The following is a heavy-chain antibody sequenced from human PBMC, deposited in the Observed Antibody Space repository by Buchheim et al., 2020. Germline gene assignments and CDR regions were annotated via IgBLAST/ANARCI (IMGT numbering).Heavy chain of an antibody. CDR3: ARLPISVHIAAAGAEYFQH. CDR2: IIPIFGTA. Sequence: QVQLVQSGAEVKKPGSSVKVSCKASGGTFSSYAISWVRQAPGQGLEWMGGIIPIFGTANYAQKFQGRVTITADESTSPAYMELSSLRSEDTAVYYCARLPISVHIAAAGAEYFQHWGQGTL. J-gene: IGHJ1*01. D-gene: IGHD6-13*01. V-gene: IGHV1-69*01. CDR1: GGTFSSYA.